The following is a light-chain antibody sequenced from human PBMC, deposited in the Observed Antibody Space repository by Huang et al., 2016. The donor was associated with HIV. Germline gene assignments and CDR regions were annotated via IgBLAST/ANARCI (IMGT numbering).Light chain of an antibody. Sequence: DIVMTQSPLSLPVTPGEPASISCRSSQSLLHSNVNNDLDWYLQNPGQSPQLLIYLGSNRASGVPERFSGSGSGTDFTLKISRMEAEDVGVYYCMQALQTRWTFGQGTRVEIK. V-gene: IGKV2-28*01. CDR2: LGS. CDR3: MQALQTRWT. CDR1: QSLLHSNVNND. J-gene: IGKJ1*01.